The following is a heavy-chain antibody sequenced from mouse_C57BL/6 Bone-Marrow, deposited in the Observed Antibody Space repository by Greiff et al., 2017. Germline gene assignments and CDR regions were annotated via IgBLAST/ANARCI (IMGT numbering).Heavy chain of an antibody. D-gene: IGHD1-1*01. Sequence: VQLQQSGAELAKPGASVKLSCKASGYTFTSYWMHWVKQRPGQGLAWIGYINPSSGYTKYNQKFKDKATLTADKSSSTAYMQLSSLTYEDSAVYYCASLITTVVAPYAMDYWGQGTSVTVSS. CDR1: GYTFTSYW. J-gene: IGHJ4*01. CDR3: ASLITTVVAPYAMDY. CDR2: INPSSGYT. V-gene: IGHV1-7*01.